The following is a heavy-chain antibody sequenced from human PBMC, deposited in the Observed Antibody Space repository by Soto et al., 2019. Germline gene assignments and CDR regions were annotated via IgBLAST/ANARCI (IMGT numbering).Heavy chain of an antibody. CDR3: ARQRKFDFWRKALDV. V-gene: IGHV1-8*02. CDR1: GYTFTSHD. Sequence: QVHLVQSGAEMRKPGASVKVSCTASGYTFTSHDINWVRQAPGQGLEWLGWMDPSSSGAGYARKFQGRVTMTRNSTTNTAVMELSSLTSEDTAVYYCARQRKFDFWRKALDVWGQGTTVIVSS. CDR2: MDPSSSGA. J-gene: IGHJ6*02. D-gene: IGHD3-3*01.